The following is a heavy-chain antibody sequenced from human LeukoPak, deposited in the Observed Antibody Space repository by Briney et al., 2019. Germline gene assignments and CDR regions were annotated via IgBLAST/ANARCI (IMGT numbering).Heavy chain of an antibody. D-gene: IGHD3-22*01. CDR3: SGYNWFDP. Sequence: GGSLRLSCAASGFTFSSYAMSRVRQAPGKGLEWVAVISHDGGNKYYADSVKGRFTISRDNSKNTLYLQMNSLRAEDTAVYYCSGYNWFDPWGQGTLVTVSS. CDR2: ISHDGGNK. J-gene: IGHJ5*02. V-gene: IGHV3-30*03. CDR1: GFTFSSYA.